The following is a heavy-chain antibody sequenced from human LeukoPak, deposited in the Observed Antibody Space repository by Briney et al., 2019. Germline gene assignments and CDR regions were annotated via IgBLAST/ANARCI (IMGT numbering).Heavy chain of an antibody. V-gene: IGHV1-2*02. J-gene: IGHJ4*02. Sequence: GASVKVSCKASGYTFTGYYMHWVRQAPGQGLEWMGWIDPNSGDTKYAQKFQDGVTMTRDTSISTAYMELSRLTSDDTAFYYCARSSLAYDILTTFLIYWGQGTLVTVSS. CDR2: IDPNSGDT. CDR3: ARSSLAYDILTTFLIY. D-gene: IGHD3-9*01. CDR1: GYTFTGYY.